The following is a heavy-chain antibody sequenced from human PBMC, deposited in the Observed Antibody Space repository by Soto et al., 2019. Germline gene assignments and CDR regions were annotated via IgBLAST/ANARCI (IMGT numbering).Heavy chain of an antibody. CDR3: ARDCSSTTCHGVDS. D-gene: IGHD2-2*01. V-gene: IGHV1-18*01. Sequence: ASVKVSCKASGYTFSSYGITWVRQAPGQGLEWVGWISAYNGNTNYTQKFQGRVTLTTDTSTRTAYMELRSLRSDDTAVYYCARDCSSTTCHGVDSWGQGTLVTVS. J-gene: IGHJ4*02. CDR1: GYTFSSYG. CDR2: ISAYNGNT.